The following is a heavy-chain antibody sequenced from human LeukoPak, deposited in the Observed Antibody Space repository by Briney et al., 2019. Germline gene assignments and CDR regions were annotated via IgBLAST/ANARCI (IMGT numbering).Heavy chain of an antibody. CDR2: IYHSGST. CDR3: ARLRYFDWLNFDY. V-gene: IGHV4-38-2*02. D-gene: IGHD3-9*01. CDR1: GYSISSGYY. J-gene: IGHJ4*02. Sequence: SETLSLTCTVSGYSISSGYYWGWIRQPPGKGLEWIGSIYHSGSTYYNPSLKSRVTISVDTSKNQFSLKLSSVTAADTAVYYCARLRYFDWLNFDYWGQGTLVTVSS.